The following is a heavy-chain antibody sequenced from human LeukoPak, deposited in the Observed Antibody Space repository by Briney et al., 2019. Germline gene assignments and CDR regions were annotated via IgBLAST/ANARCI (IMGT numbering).Heavy chain of an antibody. CDR2: INTNTGNP. D-gene: IGHD6-13*01. J-gene: IGHJ4*02. Sequence: ASVKVSCKASGYTFTSYAMNWVRQAPGQGLEWMGWINTNTGNPTYAQGFTGRFVFSLDTSVSTAYLQISSLKAEDTAVYYCARDVYSSSWYPRGGWYYFDYWGQGTLVTVSS. CDR3: ARDVYSSSWYPRGGWYYFDY. CDR1: GYTFTSYA. V-gene: IGHV7-4-1*02.